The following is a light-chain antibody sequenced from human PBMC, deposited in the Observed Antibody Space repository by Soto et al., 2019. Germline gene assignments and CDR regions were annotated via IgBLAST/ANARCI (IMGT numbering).Light chain of an antibody. V-gene: IGLV1-51*02. CDR3: GTWDSSLTTYV. Sequence: QCVLTQPPSVSAAPGQKVTISCSGSSSDIGRNYVSWYQHLPGTAPKLLIYENNKRPSGIPDRLSGSKSGSSATLGITGLQTGDEADYYCGTWDSSLTTYVFGPGTKVTV. CDR1: SSDIGRNY. J-gene: IGLJ1*01. CDR2: ENN.